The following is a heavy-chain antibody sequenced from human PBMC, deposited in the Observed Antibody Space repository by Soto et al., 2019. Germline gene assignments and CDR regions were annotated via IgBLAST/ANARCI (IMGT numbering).Heavy chain of an antibody. V-gene: IGHV1-46*01. CDR2: INPHGGST. CDR1: GDTFTSYY. CDR3: ARDSAATGKDY. Sequence: ASVKVSCKAPGDTFTSYYLNWVRQAPGQGLEWMGVINPHGGSTNYAQKFQGRVTITADKSTSTAYMELSSLRSEDTAVYYCARDSAATGKDYWGQGTLVTVS. D-gene: IGHD3-10*01. J-gene: IGHJ4*02.